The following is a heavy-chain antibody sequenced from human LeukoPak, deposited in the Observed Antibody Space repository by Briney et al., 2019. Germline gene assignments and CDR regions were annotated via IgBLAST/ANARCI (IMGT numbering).Heavy chain of an antibody. J-gene: IGHJ4*02. CDR1: GGTFSSYA. Sequence: ASVKVSCKASGGTFSSYAISWVRQAPGQGLEWMGGIIPIFGTVNYAQKFQGRVTITTDESTSTAYMELSSLRSEDTAVYYCARNRGYCSSTSCYVGVDYWGQGTLVTVSS. D-gene: IGHD2-2*01. CDR2: IIPIFGTV. V-gene: IGHV1-69*05. CDR3: ARNRGYCSSTSCYVGVDY.